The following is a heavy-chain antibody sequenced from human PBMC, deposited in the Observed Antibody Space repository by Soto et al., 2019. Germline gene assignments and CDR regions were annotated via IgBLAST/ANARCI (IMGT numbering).Heavy chain of an antibody. Sequence: SETLSLTCTVSGGSISSYYWSWIRQPPGKGLEWIGEINHSGSTNYNPSLKSRVTISVDTSKNQFSLKLSSVTAADTAVYYCARVTTVTTVWFDPWGQGTLVTVSS. CDR3: ARVTTVTTVWFDP. D-gene: IGHD4-17*01. CDR2: INHSGST. CDR1: GGSISSYY. J-gene: IGHJ5*02. V-gene: IGHV4-34*01.